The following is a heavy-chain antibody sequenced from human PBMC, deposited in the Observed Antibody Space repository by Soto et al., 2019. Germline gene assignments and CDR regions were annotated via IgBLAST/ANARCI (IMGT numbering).Heavy chain of an antibody. CDR2: VFSSVSA. Sequence: QLQLKEPGRGQGKPSKTLSLPGFVPGFSFTANTWGWFGQPPNKGLEWIGRVFSSVSATYSPSLKSRVRISMDTPENRISLKLDSVTAADAGVYYCTRDGMTTGDTWGPGTLVTVSS. J-gene: IGHJ4*02. V-gene: IGHV4-4*07. D-gene: IGHD2-21*02. CDR1: GFSFTANT. CDR3: TRDGMTTGDT.